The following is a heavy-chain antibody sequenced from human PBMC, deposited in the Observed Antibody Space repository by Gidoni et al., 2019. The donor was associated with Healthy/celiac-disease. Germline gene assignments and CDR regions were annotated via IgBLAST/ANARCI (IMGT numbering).Heavy chain of an antibody. V-gene: IGHV3-23*01. CDR1: GFTFSSYA. CDR2: IGGSGCST. J-gene: IGHJ3*02. Sequence: EVQPLESGGGLVQPGGSMRLSCADSGFTFSSYARGWVRQAPGKGLGWVSAIGGSGCSTYYADSVKGRFPISRDNSKNTLYLQMNSLRAEDTAVCYCAKMGLRFLEWSGPWAFDIWGQGTMVTVSS. CDR3: AKMGLRFLEWSGPWAFDI. D-gene: IGHD3-3*01.